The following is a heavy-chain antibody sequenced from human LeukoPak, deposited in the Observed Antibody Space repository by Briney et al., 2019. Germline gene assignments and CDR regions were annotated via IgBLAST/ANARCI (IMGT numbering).Heavy chain of an antibody. Sequence: SETLSLTCTVSGGSISSSSYYWGWIRQPPGKGLEWIGSIYYSGSTYYNPSLKSRVTMSVDTSKNQFSLKLSSVTAADTAVYYCARDQGIAARPNWFDPWGQGTLVTVSS. V-gene: IGHV4-39*07. CDR2: IYYSGST. CDR1: GGSISSSSYY. J-gene: IGHJ5*02. CDR3: ARDQGIAARPNWFDP. D-gene: IGHD6-6*01.